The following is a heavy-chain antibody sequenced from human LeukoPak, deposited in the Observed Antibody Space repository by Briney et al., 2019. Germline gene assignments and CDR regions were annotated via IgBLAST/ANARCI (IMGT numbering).Heavy chain of an antibody. CDR1: GFSFSDYT. CDR2: ISYDGSNN. D-gene: IGHD2/OR15-2a*01. Sequence: GGSLRLSCAASGFSFSDYTMHWVRQAPGKGLEWLSFISYDGSNNNYADSVKGRFTISRDNPKNTLYLQMSSLRTEDTAVYFCARREYSNGWLTLDYWGQGTQVTVSS. CDR3: ARREYSNGWLTLDY. V-gene: IGHV3-30*04. J-gene: IGHJ4*02.